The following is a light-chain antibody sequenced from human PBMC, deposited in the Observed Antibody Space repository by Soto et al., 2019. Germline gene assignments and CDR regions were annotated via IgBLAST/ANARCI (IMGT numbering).Light chain of an antibody. V-gene: IGLV2-14*01. CDR2: EVT. CDR3: TSYTRSSTPV. CDR1: SSDVGGYDY. J-gene: IGLJ1*01. Sequence: QSALTQPASVSGSPGQPITISCTGTSSDVGGYDYVSWYQQHPGTAPRLIIFEVTNRPSGVSNRFSGSKSGNTASLTISGLQAEDEADYYCTSYTRSSTPVFGTGTKVTXL.